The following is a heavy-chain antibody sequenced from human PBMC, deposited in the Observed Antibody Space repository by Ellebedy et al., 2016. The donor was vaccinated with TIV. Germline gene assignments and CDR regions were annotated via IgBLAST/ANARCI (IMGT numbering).Heavy chain of an antibody. D-gene: IGHD6-19*01. CDR3: AKDPGGIAVAVVDN. CDR2: ISGSGGST. V-gene: IGHV3-23*01. CDR1: GFTFSSYA. J-gene: IGHJ4*02. Sequence: GGSLRLXXAASGFTFSSYAMSWVRQAPGKGLEWVSGISGSGGSTYYADSVKGRFTISRDNSKNTLYLQMNSLRAEDTAVYYCAKDPGGIAVAVVDNWGQGTLVTVSS.